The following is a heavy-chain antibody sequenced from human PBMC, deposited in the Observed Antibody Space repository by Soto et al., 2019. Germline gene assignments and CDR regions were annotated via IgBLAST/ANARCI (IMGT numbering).Heavy chain of an antibody. Sequence: PSETLSLTCTVSGGSVSSGSYYWSWIRQPPGKGLEWIGYIYYSGSTNYNPSLKSRVTISVDTSKNQFSLKLSSVTAADTAVYYCASINPGAAAVKYYYYGMDVWGQGTTVTVSS. CDR1: GGSVSSGSYY. D-gene: IGHD6-13*01. CDR2: IYYSGST. J-gene: IGHJ6*02. CDR3: ASINPGAAAVKYYYYGMDV. V-gene: IGHV4-61*01.